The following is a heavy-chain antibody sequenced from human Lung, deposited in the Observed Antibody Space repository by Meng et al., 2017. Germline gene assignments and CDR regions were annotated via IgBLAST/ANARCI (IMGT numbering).Heavy chain of an antibody. D-gene: IGHD2-15*01. J-gene: IGHJ4*02. CDR1: GYTFTTYG. CDR3: AILSHCTGGTCYPCDY. Sequence: QVTLMQSGAEVKKPGASVKVSCKASGYTFTTYGISWVRQAPGQGLEWMGWISPYNGYTSSIQKFQGRVTMTTDTSTSTAYMELMSLGSDDTAVYYCAILSHCTGGTCYPCDYWGQGTLVTVSS. CDR2: ISPYNGYT. V-gene: IGHV1-18*01.